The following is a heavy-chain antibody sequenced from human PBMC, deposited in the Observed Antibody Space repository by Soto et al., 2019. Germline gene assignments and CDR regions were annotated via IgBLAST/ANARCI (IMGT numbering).Heavy chain of an antibody. CDR3: GNAHDDHDDSGGCPVDQ. CDR2: ISGSGGST. D-gene: IGHD3-22*01. Sequence: GGSLRLSCATSGFTFSIYAMSWFRQAPGKGLKWVSAISGSGGSTYYADSVKGRFTISRDNSMNTLYLQMNSPRAENTAVHYSGNAHDDHDDSGGCPVDQWGQGSLVSVS. V-gene: IGHV3-23*01. J-gene: IGHJ4*02. CDR1: GFTFSIYA.